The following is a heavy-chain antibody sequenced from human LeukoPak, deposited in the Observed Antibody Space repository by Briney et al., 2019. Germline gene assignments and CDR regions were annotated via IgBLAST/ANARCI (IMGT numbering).Heavy chain of an antibody. V-gene: IGHV3-7*04. CDR2: IKQDGSEK. Sequence: GGPLRLSCAASGLTFSSYWMSWFRKAPGKGLKGVANIKQDGSEKYYVDSVKGRFTISRDNAKNSLYLQMNSLRAEDTAVYYCARADSSGYYSDYWGQGTLVTVSS. J-gene: IGHJ4*02. CDR1: GLTFSSYW. D-gene: IGHD3-22*01. CDR3: ARADSSGYYSDY.